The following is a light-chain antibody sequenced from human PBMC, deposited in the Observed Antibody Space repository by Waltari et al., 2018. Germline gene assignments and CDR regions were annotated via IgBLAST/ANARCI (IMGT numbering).Light chain of an antibody. Sequence: SYELSQTPSVSVSPGQPAPITCSGASFGEKHVSWYQQKAGQSPVRVIYEDYKRPSGIPERFSGSSSGNTATLTISGTQAMDEADYYCHAWDTNTAVFGGGTKVTVL. CDR3: HAWDTNTAV. V-gene: IGLV3-1*01. CDR1: SFGEKH. CDR2: EDY. J-gene: IGLJ2*01.